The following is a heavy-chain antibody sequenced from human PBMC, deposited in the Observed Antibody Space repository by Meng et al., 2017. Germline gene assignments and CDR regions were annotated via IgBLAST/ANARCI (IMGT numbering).Heavy chain of an antibody. CDR1: GGTFSSYA. D-gene: IGHD1-26*01. CDR2: IIPIFGTA. CDR3: ARDGVGATEGYFDY. Sequence: QLVHSGGVVKRLGSAVNVPCKGSGGTFSSYAISWVRQAPGQGLEWMGGIIPIFGTANYAQKFQGRVTITADKSTSTAYMELSSLRSEDTAVYYCARDGVGATEGYFDYWGQGTLVTVSS. J-gene: IGHJ4*02. V-gene: IGHV1-69*06.